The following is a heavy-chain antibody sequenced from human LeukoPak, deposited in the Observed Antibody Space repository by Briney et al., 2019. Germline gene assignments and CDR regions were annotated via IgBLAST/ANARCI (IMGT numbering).Heavy chain of an antibody. V-gene: IGHV1-18*01. D-gene: IGHD3-10*02. Sequence: ASVTVSYKPSVNIVNKNGITWLRQAPGKGREWLDSISDHKDSTMYAHKVKGRVTVTIDKSTNICYLELNSLKSDDTAVYYWAKISSLSYVLDNWGQGTLVTVSS. J-gene: IGHJ4*02. CDR1: VNIVNKNG. CDR3: AKISSLSYVLDN. CDR2: ISDHKDST.